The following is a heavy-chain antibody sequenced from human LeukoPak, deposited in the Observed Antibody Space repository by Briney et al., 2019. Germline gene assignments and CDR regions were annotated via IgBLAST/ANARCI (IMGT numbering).Heavy chain of an antibody. V-gene: IGHV1-18*01. CDR1: GYTFTSYG. CDR2: ISAYNGNT. CDR3: AREVVKMAVGATTGYYFDY. J-gene: IGHJ4*02. Sequence: ASVKVSCKASGYTFTSYGISWVRQAPGQGLEWMGWISAYNGNTNYAQKLQGRVTMTTDTSTSTAYMELRSLRSDDTAVYYCAREVVKMAVGATTGYYFDYWGQGTLATVSS. D-gene: IGHD1-26*01.